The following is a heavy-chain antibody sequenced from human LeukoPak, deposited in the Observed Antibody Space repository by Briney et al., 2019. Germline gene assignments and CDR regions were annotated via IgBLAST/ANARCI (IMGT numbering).Heavy chain of an antibody. J-gene: IGHJ4*02. CDR2: ISGSGGST. D-gene: IGHD1-26*01. CDR1: GFTFSSYA. V-gene: IGHV3-23*01. CDR3: AKDSYSGTYYDY. Sequence: GGSLRLSCAASGFTSGFTFSSYAMRRVRQAPGKGLEWVSAISGSGGSTYYADSVKGRFTISRDNSKNTLYLQMNSLRAGDTAVYYCAKDSYSGTYYDYWGQGTLVTVSS.